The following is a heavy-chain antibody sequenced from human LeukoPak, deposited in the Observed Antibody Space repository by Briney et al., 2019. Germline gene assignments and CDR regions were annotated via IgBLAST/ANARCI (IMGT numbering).Heavy chain of an antibody. D-gene: IGHD2-2*01. CDR2: IYYRGTT. CDR1: GGSISSSNYN. Sequence: SETLSLTCTVSGGSISSSNYNWGWIRQPPGKGPEWIASIYYRGTTYYNPSLKSRVTISVDTSKSQFSLRLRSVTAADTAVYYCAKAYCSSTSCYYWYFDLWGRGTLVTVSS. J-gene: IGHJ2*01. CDR3: AKAYCSSTSCYYWYFDL. V-gene: IGHV4-39*01.